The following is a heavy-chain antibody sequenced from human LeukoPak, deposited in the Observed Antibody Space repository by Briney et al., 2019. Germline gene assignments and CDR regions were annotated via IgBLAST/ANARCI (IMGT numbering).Heavy chain of an antibody. D-gene: IGHD3-22*01. CDR2: IIPIFGTA. Sequence: GASVKVSCKASGYTFTGYYMHWVRQAPGQGLEWMGGIIPIFGTANYAQKFQGRVTITADESTSTAYMELSSLRSEDTAVYYCARAYPDYYDSSGYYTYYYGMDVWGQGTTVTVSS. CDR3: ARAYPDYYDSSGYYTYYYGMDV. V-gene: IGHV1-69*13. J-gene: IGHJ6*02. CDR1: GYTFTGYY.